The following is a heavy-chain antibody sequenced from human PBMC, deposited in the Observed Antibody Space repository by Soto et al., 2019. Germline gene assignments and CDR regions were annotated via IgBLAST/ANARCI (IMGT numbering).Heavy chain of an antibody. CDR3: ARSAPPIDY. Sequence: QVQLVQSGAEVKKPGASVKVSCKASGYIFTSYVKEWVRQAPGQRLEWMGWINAGNGNTKYSQKFQGRVTITRDTSANTAYMELSSLRSEDTAVYYCARSAPPIDYWGQGTLVTVSS. J-gene: IGHJ4*02. CDR1: GYIFTSYV. V-gene: IGHV1-3*01. CDR2: INAGNGNT.